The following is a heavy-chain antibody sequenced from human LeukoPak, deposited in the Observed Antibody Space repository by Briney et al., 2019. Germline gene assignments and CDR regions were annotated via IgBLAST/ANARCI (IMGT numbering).Heavy chain of an antibody. CDR3: ARESHSGGGDY. D-gene: IGHD3-10*01. J-gene: IGHJ4*02. CDR1: GFNFSNYW. CDR2: INQDGREK. V-gene: IGHV3-7*05. Sequence: PGGSLRLSCAASGFNFSNYWMIWVRQGPGKGLEWVANINQDGREKYYVDSVKGRFIISRDNPKNSLYLQMNSLRAEDTAVYYCARESHSGGGDYWGQGTLVTVSS.